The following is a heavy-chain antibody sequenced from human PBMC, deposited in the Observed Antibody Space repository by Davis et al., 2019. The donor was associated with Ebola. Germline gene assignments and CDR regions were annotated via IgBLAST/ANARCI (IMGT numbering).Heavy chain of an antibody. CDR3: AKADSYSSSSWDY. V-gene: IGHV3-23*01. CDR2: ISGSGGST. Sequence: PGGSLRLSCAASGFTVSSNYMSWVRQAPGKGLEWVSAISGSGGSTYYADSVKGRFTISRDNSKNTLYLQMNSLRAEDTAVYYCAKADSYSSSSWDYWGQGTLVTVSS. CDR1: GFTVSSNY. J-gene: IGHJ4*02. D-gene: IGHD6-6*01.